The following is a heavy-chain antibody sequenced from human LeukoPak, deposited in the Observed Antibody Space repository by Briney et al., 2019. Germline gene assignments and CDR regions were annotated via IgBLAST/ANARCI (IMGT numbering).Heavy chain of an antibody. V-gene: IGHV5-51*01. Sequence: GASVKISCKGSGYTFIRFWIGWVRQMPGKGLEWMGIIYPGDSETRYSPSFQGQVTISVDKSISTAYLQWSSLKASDTAVYYCATGGIYSSNFDYWGQGTLVTVSS. D-gene: IGHD5-18*01. J-gene: IGHJ4*02. CDR2: IYPGDSET. CDR1: GYTFIRFW. CDR3: ATGGIYSSNFDY.